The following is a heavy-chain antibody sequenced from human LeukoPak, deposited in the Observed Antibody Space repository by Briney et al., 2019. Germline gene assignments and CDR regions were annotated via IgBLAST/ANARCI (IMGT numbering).Heavy chain of an antibody. CDR3: ARVHWGYYDSSGYYTPGAFDI. D-gene: IGHD3-22*01. CDR1: ASTFTSCG. Sequence: VASVKLSCTSSASTFTSCGNSWVRLAQGPGIGWVGWISVYNGNTNYAQKLQGRVTMTTDTSTSTVYMELRSLRSDDTGVYYCARVHWGYYDSSGYYTPGAFDIWGQGTMVTVSS. V-gene: IGHV1-18*01. CDR2: ISVYNGNT. J-gene: IGHJ3*02.